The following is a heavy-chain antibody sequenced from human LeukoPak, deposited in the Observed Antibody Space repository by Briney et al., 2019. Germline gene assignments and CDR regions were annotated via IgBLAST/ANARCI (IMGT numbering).Heavy chain of an antibody. CDR2: ISYDGSNE. J-gene: IGHJ4*02. CDR3: ARVGEYYDTNGYFDY. Sequence: GRPLRLSCIVSGFTFSYSAINWVRQAPGKGLEWVAVISYDGSNEYYADSVKGRFTISRDNSKNTVYLQMNSLRAEDTAVYYCARVGEYYDTNGYFDYWGQGTLVTVSS. D-gene: IGHD3-22*01. CDR1: GFTFSYSA. V-gene: IGHV3-30-3*01.